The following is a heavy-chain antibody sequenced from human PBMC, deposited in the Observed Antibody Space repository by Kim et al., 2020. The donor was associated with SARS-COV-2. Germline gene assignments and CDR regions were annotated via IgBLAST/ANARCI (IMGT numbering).Heavy chain of an antibody. V-gene: IGHV4-59*01. CDR3: ARASYSSGWHGNNWFDP. D-gene: IGHD6-19*01. J-gene: IGHJ5*02. Sequence: LKSRVTISVDTSKNQFSLKLSSVTAADTAVYYCARASYSSGWHGNNWFDPWGQGTLVTVSS.